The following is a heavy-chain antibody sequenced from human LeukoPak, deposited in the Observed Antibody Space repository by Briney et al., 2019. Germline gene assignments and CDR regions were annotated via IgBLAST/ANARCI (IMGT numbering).Heavy chain of an antibody. Sequence: SETLSLTCTVSGGSISSYYWSWIRQPPGKGLEWIGYIYYSGSTNYNPSLKSRVTISVDTSKNQFSLKLSSVTAADTAVYYCARGETTVVTPGIDYWGQGTLVTVSS. CDR3: ARGETTVVTPGIDY. V-gene: IGHV4-59*01. D-gene: IGHD4-23*01. CDR1: GGSISSYY. CDR2: IYYSGST. J-gene: IGHJ4*02.